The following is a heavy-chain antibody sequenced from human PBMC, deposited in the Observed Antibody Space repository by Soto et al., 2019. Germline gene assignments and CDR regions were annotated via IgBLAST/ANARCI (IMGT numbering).Heavy chain of an antibody. J-gene: IGHJ6*02. D-gene: IGHD6-19*01. Sequence: GGSLRLSCAASGFTFSSYGMHWVRQAPGKGLEWVAVISYDGSNKYYADSVKGRFTISRDNSKNTLYLQMNSLRAEDTAVYYCAKSRDSSGWYLYVRYVTPVYYYGMDVWGQGTTVTVSS. CDR1: GFTFSSYG. CDR2: ISYDGSNK. CDR3: AKSRDSSGWYLYVRYVTPVYYYGMDV. V-gene: IGHV3-30*18.